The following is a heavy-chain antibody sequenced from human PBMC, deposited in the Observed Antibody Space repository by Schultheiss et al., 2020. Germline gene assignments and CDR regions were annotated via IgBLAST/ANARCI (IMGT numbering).Heavy chain of an antibody. J-gene: IGHJ6*02. CDR3: ARDSPFYGDYGYYYGMDV. D-gene: IGHD4-17*01. V-gene: IGHV4-61*01. CDR2: INHSGST. CDR1: GGSVSSSRYY. Sequence: SETLSLTCTVSGGSVSSSRYYWSWIRQPPGKGLEWIGEINHSGSTNYNPSLKSRVTISVDTSKNQFSLKLSSVTAADTAVYYCARDSPFYGDYGYYYGMDVWGQGTTVTVSS.